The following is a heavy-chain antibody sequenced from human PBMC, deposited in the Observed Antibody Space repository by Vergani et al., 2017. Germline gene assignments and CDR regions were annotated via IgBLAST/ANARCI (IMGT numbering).Heavy chain of an antibody. CDR1: GFSLSNARMG. V-gene: IGHV2-26*01. D-gene: IGHD3-10*01. J-gene: IGHJ4*02. CDR2: IFSNDEK. CDR3: ARTIYGSGSYFPFDY. Sequence: QVTLMESGPVLVKPTETLTLTCTVSGFSLSNARMGVSWIRQPPGKALEWLAHIFSNDEKSYSTSLKSRLTISKDTSKSQVVLTMTNMDPVDTATYYCARTIYGSGSYFPFDYWGQGTLVTVSS.